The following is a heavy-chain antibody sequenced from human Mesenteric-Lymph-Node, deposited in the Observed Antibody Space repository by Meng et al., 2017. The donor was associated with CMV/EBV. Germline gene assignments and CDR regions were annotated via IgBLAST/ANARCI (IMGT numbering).Heavy chain of an antibody. D-gene: IGHD5/OR15-5a*01. J-gene: IGHJ6*02. V-gene: IGHV3-30*02. CDR3: AKDPEYLQTPPYYYYYGMDV. CDR2: IRYDGSNK. Sequence: GGSLRLSCAASGFTFSSYGMHWVRQAPGKGLEWVAFIRYDGSNKYYADSVKGRFTISRDNSKNTLYLQMNSLRAEDTAVYYCAKDPEYLQTPPYYYYYGMDVWGQGTTVTVSS. CDR1: GFTFSSYG.